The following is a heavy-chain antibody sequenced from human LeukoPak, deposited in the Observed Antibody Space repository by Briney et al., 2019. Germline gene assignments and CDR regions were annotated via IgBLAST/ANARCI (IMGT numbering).Heavy chain of an antibody. D-gene: IGHD5-24*01. CDR2: IYYSGST. CDR1: GGSISSSSYY. J-gene: IGHJ4*02. Sequence: SETLSLTCTVSGGSISSSSYYWGWIRQPPGKGLEWIGSIYYSGSTYYNPSLKSRVTISVDTSKNQFSLKLSSVTAADTAVYFCARERRDGYRRFDYWGQGTQVTVSS. V-gene: IGHV4-39*07. CDR3: ARERRDGYRRFDY.